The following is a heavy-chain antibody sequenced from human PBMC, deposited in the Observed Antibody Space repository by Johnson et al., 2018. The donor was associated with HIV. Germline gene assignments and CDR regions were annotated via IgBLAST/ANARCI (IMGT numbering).Heavy chain of an antibody. Sequence: QVQLVESGGGLVKPGGSLRLSCIASGFTFSDYYMSWIRQAPGKGLEWVSYISTSGSTIYSADSVQGRFPISRDNAKNSLYLQMDSLRAEDTAVYECARSMDCRGGSCPDGFDIWGQVTMVIVSS. D-gene: IGHD2-15*01. J-gene: IGHJ3*02. V-gene: IGHV3-11*04. CDR2: ISTSGSTI. CDR1: GFTFSDYY. CDR3: ARSMDCRGGSCPDGFDI.